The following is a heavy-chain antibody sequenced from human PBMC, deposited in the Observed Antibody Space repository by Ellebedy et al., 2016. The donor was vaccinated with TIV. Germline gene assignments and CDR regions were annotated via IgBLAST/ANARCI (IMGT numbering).Heavy chain of an antibody. CDR1: GFTFSDYY. CDR2: ISSSSSYT. CDR3: ARDLSLRSSWPVGMDV. D-gene: IGHD6-13*01. Sequence: PGGSLRLSCAASGFTFSDYYMSWIRQAPGKGLEWVSYISSSSSYTNYADSVKGRFTISRDTAKNALYLQMNSLRAEDTAVYYCARDLSLRSSWPVGMDVWGQGTTVTVSS. J-gene: IGHJ6*02. V-gene: IGHV3-11*06.